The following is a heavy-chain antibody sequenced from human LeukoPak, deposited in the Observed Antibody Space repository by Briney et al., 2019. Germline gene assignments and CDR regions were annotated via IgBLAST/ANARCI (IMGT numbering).Heavy chain of an antibody. D-gene: IGHD1-26*01. J-gene: IGHJ4*02. CDR1: GFSLSTSGMR. Sequence: SGPALVKLTQTLTLTCTFSGFSLSTSGMRVSWMRQPPGKALEWLARIDWDDDRFYSTSLKTRLTITNDTSKNQVVLTMTNMDPVDTATYYCARINSGTYLDYWGQGTLVTVSS. V-gene: IGHV2-70*04. CDR2: IDWDDDR. CDR3: ARINSGTYLDY.